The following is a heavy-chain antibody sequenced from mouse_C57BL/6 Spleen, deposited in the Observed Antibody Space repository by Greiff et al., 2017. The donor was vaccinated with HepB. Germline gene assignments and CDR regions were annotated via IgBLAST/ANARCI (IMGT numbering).Heavy chain of an antibody. V-gene: IGHV1-53*01. CDR3: ARPHSSGYAMDY. J-gene: IGHJ4*01. Sequence: QVQLQQSGTELVKPGASVKLSCKASGYTFTSYWMHWVKQRPGQGLEWIGNINPSNGGTNYNEKFKSKATLTVDKSSSTAYMQLSSLTSEDSAVYYCARPHSSGYAMDYWGQGTSVTVSS. D-gene: IGHD3-2*02. CDR1: GYTFTSYW. CDR2: INPSNGGT.